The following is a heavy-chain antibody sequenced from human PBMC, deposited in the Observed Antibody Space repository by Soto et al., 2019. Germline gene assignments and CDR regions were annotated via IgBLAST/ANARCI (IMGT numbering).Heavy chain of an antibody. CDR3: SRVNSIHVYCTGGTCSFDD. J-gene: IGHJ4*02. CDR2: IIPVFGTT. V-gene: IGHV1-69*01. Sequence: QVHLVQSGAEVRKPGSSVKVSCKASGGGDTFSKNAIHWVRQAPGQGLEWVGGIIPVFGTTKYAPKFQGRVTVTADGSTSTAYMELSSLRSDDTAMYYCSRVNSIHVYCTGGTCSFDDWGQGTLVTVSS. D-gene: IGHD2-8*02. CDR1: GGGDTFSKNA.